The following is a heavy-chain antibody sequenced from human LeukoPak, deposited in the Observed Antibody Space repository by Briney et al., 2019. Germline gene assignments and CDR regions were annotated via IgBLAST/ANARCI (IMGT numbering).Heavy chain of an antibody. V-gene: IGHV3-23*01. Sequence: GGSLRLSCAASGFTFSSYAMSWVRQAPGKGLEWVSAISGSGGSPYYADSVKGRFTISRDNSKNTLYLQMNSLRAEDTAVYYCAKRIYGDYSYWYFDLWGRGTLVTVSS. D-gene: IGHD4-17*01. CDR2: ISGSGGSP. J-gene: IGHJ2*01. CDR1: GFTFSSYA. CDR3: AKRIYGDYSYWYFDL.